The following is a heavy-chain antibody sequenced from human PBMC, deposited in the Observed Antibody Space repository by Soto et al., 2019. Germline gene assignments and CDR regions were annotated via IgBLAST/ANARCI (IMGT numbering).Heavy chain of an antibody. Sequence: QVQLVESGGGVVQPGTSLRLSCAASGFRFKSFVMHWVRQAPGKGLEWGAFTSYDGNNKDYGDSVKARFTVSRDNSQNTLHLQMGFLRPEDTALYYCARWGTTGGFDLWGQGTLVSVSS. D-gene: IGHD3-16*01. CDR3: ARWGTTGGFDL. V-gene: IGHV3-30*19. CDR1: GFRFKSFV. CDR2: TSYDGNNK. J-gene: IGHJ4*02.